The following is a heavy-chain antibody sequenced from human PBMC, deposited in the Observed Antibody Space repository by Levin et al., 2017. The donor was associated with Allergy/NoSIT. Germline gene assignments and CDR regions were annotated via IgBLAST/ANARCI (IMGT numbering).Heavy chain of an antibody. J-gene: IGHJ4*02. CDR2: ISAYNGNT. V-gene: IGHV1-18*01. CDR1: GYTFTSYG. D-gene: IGHD6-19*01. CDR3: ARDLRRAVAGNVGY. Sequence: ASVKVSCKASGYTFTSYGISWVRQAPGQGLEWMGWISAYNGNTNYAQKLQGRVTMTTDTSTSTAYMELRSLRSDDTAVYYCARDLRRAVAGNVGYWGQGTLVTVSS.